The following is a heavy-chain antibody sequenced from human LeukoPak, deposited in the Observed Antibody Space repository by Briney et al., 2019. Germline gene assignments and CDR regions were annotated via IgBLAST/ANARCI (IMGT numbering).Heavy chain of an antibody. CDR2: ISDYNGNT. D-gene: IGHD5-18*01. CDR1: GYTFTSYG. J-gene: IGHJ4*02. V-gene: IGHV1-18*01. CDR3: ATHMDTAMIKAEFDY. Sequence: ASVKVSCKTSGYTFTSYGISWVRQAPGQGLEWMGWISDYNGNTNYAQKLQGRVTMTTDTSTTTAYMELRSLRSDDTAVYYCATHMDTAMIKAEFDYWGQGTLVTVSS.